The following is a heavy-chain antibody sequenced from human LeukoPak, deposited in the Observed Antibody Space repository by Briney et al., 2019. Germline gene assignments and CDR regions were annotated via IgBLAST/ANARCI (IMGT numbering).Heavy chain of an antibody. Sequence: GGSLRLSCAASGFTFSTSAMSWVRQAPGQGLEWVSTISDTGGSTYYADSVKGRFTISRDNSKNTLYLQMHSLRAEDTAVYYCAKIRRQLVSFDYWGQGTLVTVSS. CDR2: ISDTGGST. CDR1: GFTFSTSA. J-gene: IGHJ4*02. V-gene: IGHV3-23*01. D-gene: IGHD6-13*01. CDR3: AKIRRQLVSFDY.